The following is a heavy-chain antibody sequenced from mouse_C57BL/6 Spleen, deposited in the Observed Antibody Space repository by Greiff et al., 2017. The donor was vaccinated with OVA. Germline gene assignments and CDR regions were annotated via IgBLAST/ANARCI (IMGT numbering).Heavy chain of an antibody. Sequence: EVQRMESGGGLVKPGGSLKLSCAASGFTFSDYGMHWVRQAPEQGLEWVAYIRSGSSTIYYADTVKGRFTISRDNAKNTLFLQMTSVRSEDTAMYYCITTADVWGTGTTVTVSS. V-gene: IGHV5-17*01. D-gene: IGHD1-2*01. CDR2: IRSGSSTI. J-gene: IGHJ1*03. CDR3: ITTADV. CDR1: GFTFSDYG.